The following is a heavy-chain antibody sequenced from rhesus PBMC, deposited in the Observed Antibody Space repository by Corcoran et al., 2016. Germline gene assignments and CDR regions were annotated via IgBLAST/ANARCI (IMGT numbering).Heavy chain of an antibody. Sequence: QVQLQESGPGLVKPSETLSLTGAVSGGSISSNHWIWICQAPGKALAWIGRIYGRGGSTDYNPSLKNRVTISTDTSKNQFSLKLSSVTAADTAVYYCASLIPAMTTVEVNRFDVWGPGVLVTVSS. D-gene: IGHD4-29*01. CDR2: IYGRGGST. J-gene: IGHJ5-1*01. CDR1: GGSISSNH. V-gene: IGHV4-160*01. CDR3: ASLIPAMTTVEVNRFDV.